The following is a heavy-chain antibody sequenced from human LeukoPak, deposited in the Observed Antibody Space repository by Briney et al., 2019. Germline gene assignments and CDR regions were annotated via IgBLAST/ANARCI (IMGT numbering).Heavy chain of an antibody. J-gene: IGHJ4*02. CDR2: ISSSSSYI. V-gene: IGHV3-21*01. D-gene: IGHD4-17*01. CDR1: GFTFSSYS. Sequence: GGSLRLSCAASGFTFSSYSINWVRQAPGKGLEWVSSISSSSSYIYYAGSVKGRFTISRDNAKNSLYLQMNSLRAEDTAVYYCARNYDYGDLWGQGTLVTVSS. CDR3: ARNYDYGDL.